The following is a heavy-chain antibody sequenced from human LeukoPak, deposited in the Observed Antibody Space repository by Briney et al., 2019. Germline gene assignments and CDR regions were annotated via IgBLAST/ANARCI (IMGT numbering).Heavy chain of an antibody. J-gene: IGHJ6*02. CDR2: ISAYNGNT. D-gene: IGHD4-17*01. V-gene: IGHV1-18*01. CDR1: GYTFTSYG. Sequence: GASVKVSCKASGYTFTSYGISWVRQAPGQGLEWMGWISAYNGNTNYAQKLQGRVTMTTDTSTSTAYMELRSLRSDDTAVYYCARGDSLDYGAPNGMDVWGQGTTVTVSS. CDR3: ARGDSLDYGAPNGMDV.